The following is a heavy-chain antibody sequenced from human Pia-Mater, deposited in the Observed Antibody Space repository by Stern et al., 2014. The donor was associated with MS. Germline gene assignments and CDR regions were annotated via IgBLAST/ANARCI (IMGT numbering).Heavy chain of an antibody. Sequence: EVQLMESGGGLEQPGGSLRLSCPASGFPFSPFGRNWARQAPGKGLEWVAYISGNGTTTYYSDSVKGRFTISRDNANNSLYLQMNGLRDEDTAVYYCATPTPAHYWGQGTLVTVSS. J-gene: IGHJ4*02. CDR1: GFPFSPFG. D-gene: IGHD2-15*01. V-gene: IGHV3-48*02. CDR2: ISGNGTTT. CDR3: ATPTPAHY.